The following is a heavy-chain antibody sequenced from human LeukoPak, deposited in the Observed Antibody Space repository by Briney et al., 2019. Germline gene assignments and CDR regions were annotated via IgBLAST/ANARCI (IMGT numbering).Heavy chain of an antibody. V-gene: IGHV3-48*01. D-gene: IGHD3-3*01. J-gene: IGHJ3*02. CDR3: ARGAGRLFGVVIGAFDI. Sequence: GGSLRLSCAASGFTFSSYSMNWVRQAPGKGLEWVSYISSSSTIYYADSVKGRFTISRDNAKNSLYLQMNSLRAEDTAVYYCARGAGRLFGVVIGAFDIWGQGTMVTVSS. CDR1: GFTFSSYS. CDR2: ISSSSTI.